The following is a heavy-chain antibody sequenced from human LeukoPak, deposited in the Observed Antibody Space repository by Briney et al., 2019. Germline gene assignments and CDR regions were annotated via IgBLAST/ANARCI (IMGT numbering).Heavy chain of an antibody. D-gene: IGHD3-9*01. CDR1: GFTFSSYW. CDR3: ARGTTSRLYYFDN. J-gene: IGHJ4*02. V-gene: IGHV3-74*01. Sequence: AGGSLRLSCAASGFTFSSYWMHWVRQAPGKGLVWVARINGGVTSTSYADSVKGRFTISRDNAKNTLYLQMNSLRAEDTAVYYCARGTTSRLYYFDNWGQGTLVTVSS. CDR2: INGGVTST.